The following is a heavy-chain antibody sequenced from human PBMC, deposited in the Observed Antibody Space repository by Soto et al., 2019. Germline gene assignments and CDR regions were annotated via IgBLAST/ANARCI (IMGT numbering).Heavy chain of an antibody. CDR3: ARAVGPFDY. J-gene: IGHJ4*02. V-gene: IGHV3-33*01. D-gene: IGHD3-16*01. Sequence: QVQLVESGGGVVQPGVSLRLSCAASGFTFSVYGMHWVRQAPGKGLEWVAVIWNDGSNKYYGDSVKGRFTISRDNYKNTLYLYMNSLRADDTAVYYCARAVGPFDYWGQGTLVTVSS. CDR1: GFTFSVYG. CDR2: IWNDGSNK.